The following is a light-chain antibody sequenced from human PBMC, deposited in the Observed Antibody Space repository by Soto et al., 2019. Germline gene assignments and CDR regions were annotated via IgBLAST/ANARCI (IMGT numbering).Light chain of an antibody. CDR3: QQFGSSLPYT. CDR2: GAS. V-gene: IGKV3-20*01. Sequence: EIVLTQSPGTLSLSPGERATLSCRASQSVSSSYLAWYQQKPGQAPRLLIYGASSRATGIPDRFSGSGSGTDFTLTISRLEPEEFTVYYCQQFGSSLPYTFGQGNQLQI. CDR1: QSVSSSY. J-gene: IGKJ2*01.